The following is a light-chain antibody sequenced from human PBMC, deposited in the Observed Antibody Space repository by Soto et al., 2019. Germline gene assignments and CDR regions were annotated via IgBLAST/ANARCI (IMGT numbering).Light chain of an antibody. CDR3: CSSAGSYTSVV. CDR2: DNS. J-gene: IGLJ2*01. V-gene: IGLV1-40*01. Sequence: QSVLTQPPSVSGAPGQRVTISCTGSSSNIGAGYDVHWYQHLPGTAPKLLISDNSNRPSGVPDRYSGSKSGTSASLAITGLQAEDEADYYCCSSAGSYTSVVFGGGTKLTVL. CDR1: SSNIGAGYD.